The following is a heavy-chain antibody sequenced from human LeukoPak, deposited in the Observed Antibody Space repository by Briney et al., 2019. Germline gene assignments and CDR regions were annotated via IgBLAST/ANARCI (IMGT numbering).Heavy chain of an antibody. CDR1: GGSISSSSYY. CDR2: MSMYYSGST. J-gene: IGHJ4*02. V-gene: IGHV4-39*07. Sequence: YPSETLSLTCTVSGGSISSSSYYWGWIRQPPGKGPEWIGSMSMYYSGSTYYKPSLKSRVSIPGDTSKNQFSLKLSSVTAADTAVYYCAKIGSGWSNIDDWGQGTLVTVSS. CDR3: AKIGSGWSNIDD. D-gene: IGHD6-19*01.